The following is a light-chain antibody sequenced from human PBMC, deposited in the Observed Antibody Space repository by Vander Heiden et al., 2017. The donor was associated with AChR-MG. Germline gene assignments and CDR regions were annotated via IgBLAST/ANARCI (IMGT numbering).Light chain of an antibody. CDR2: DAS. CDR3: HQVNEYPLS. V-gene: IGKV1D-13*01. CDR1: QDITSA. J-gene: IGKJ4*01. Sequence: AIQLTQSPSSLSASVGDRVTLTCRASQDITSALAWYQHKPGKTPKLLIYDASSLRSGVPSRFSGSGSGTDFTLTMRSLHPEDFATSYCHQVNEYPLSFGGRTKV.